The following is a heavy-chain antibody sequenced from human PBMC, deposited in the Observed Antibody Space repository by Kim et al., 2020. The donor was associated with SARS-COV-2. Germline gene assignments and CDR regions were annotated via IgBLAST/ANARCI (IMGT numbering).Heavy chain of an antibody. D-gene: IGHD4-17*01. CDR1: GFTFSSYA. J-gene: IGHJ3*02. CDR3: PRLKCENRGCDYVPDGDAFDI. Sequence: GGSLRLSCAASGFTFSSYAMSWVRQAPGKGLEWVSAISGSGGSTYYADSVKGRFTISRDNSKNTLYLQMNSLRAEDTAVYYCPRLKCENRGCDYVPDGDAFDIWGQGTMVTVSS. V-gene: IGHV3-23*01. CDR2: ISGSGGST.